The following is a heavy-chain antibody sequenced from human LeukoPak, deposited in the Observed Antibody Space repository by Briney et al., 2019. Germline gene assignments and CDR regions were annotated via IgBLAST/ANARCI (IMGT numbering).Heavy chain of an antibody. CDR1: GFTFSSYA. J-gene: IGHJ3*02. Sequence: PGGSLRLSCAASGFTFSSYAMHWVRQAPGKGLEWVAVISYDGSNKYYADSVKGRFTISRDNSKNTLYLQMNSLRAEDTAVYYCARETYSSTRLDYAFDIWGQGTMVTVSS. V-gene: IGHV3-30-3*01. D-gene: IGHD6-13*01. CDR3: ARETYSSTRLDYAFDI. CDR2: ISYDGSNK.